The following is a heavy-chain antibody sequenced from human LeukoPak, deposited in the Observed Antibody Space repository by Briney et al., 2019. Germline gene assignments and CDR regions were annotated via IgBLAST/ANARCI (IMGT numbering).Heavy chain of an antibody. D-gene: IGHD6-13*01. Sequence: GGSLRLSCAASGFTVSSNYMSWVRQAPGKGLEWVSVIYSGGSTYYADSVKGRFTISSDNSKNTLYLQMNSLRVEDTALYYCAKGHIAAADYYYNYMDVWGKGTTVTVSS. V-gene: IGHV3-53*01. CDR3: AKGHIAAADYYYNYMDV. CDR1: GFTVSSNY. J-gene: IGHJ6*03. CDR2: IYSGGST.